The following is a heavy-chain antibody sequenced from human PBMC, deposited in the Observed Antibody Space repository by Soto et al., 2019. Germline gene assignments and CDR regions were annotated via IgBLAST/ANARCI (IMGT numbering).Heavy chain of an antibody. CDR3: ARRGDGYNSFDY. V-gene: IGHV1-69*01. CDR2: IIPIFGTA. D-gene: IGHD5-12*01. J-gene: IGHJ4*02. Sequence: QVQLVQSGAEVKKPGSSVKVSCKASGGTFSSFVMNWVRQAPGQGLEWMGGIIPIFGTANYAQKFQGRVTITADDSTSTAYMELRSLRSDDTAVYCCARRGDGYNSFDYWGQGTLVTVSS. CDR1: GGTFSSFV.